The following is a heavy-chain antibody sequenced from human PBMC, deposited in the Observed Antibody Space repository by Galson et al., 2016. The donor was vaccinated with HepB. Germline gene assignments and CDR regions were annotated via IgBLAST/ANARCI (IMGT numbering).Heavy chain of an antibody. CDR2: IYPGDSDT. CDR1: GYTFSRYW. CDR3: ARHVPPSPAATPEY. Sequence: QSGAEVKKPGESLRISCKASGYTFSRYWIGWVRQMPGKGLEWMGIIYPGDSDTRYSPSFQDQVTISADKSINTAYLQWSSLKASDSAMYFCARHVPPSPAATPEYWGQGTLVTVSS. D-gene: IGHD2-2*01. J-gene: IGHJ4*02. V-gene: IGHV5-51*01.